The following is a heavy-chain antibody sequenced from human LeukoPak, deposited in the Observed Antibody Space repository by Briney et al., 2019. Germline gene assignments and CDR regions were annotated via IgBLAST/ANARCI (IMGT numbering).Heavy chain of an antibody. J-gene: IGHJ5*02. CDR1: GYSINKYW. CDR2: IYPADSDI. CDR3: ARQEYCSGGSCYTWFDP. Sequence: GESLKISCKGSGYSINKYWIGGGRQIPGKGLEGRGMIYPADSDIRYSPSFQGQVTISAYKSISTAYLQWSSLKASDTAMYYCARQEYCSGGSCYTWFDPWGQGTLVTVSS. V-gene: IGHV5-51*01. D-gene: IGHD2-15*01.